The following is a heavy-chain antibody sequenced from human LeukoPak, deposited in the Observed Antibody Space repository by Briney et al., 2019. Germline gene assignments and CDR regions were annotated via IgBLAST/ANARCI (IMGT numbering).Heavy chain of an antibody. D-gene: IGHD5-24*01. CDR3: ARVTRDGCEDY. V-gene: IGHV3-53*01. CDR1: GFTVSSYY. Sequence: PGGSLRLSCAASGFTVSSYYMSWVRQAPGKGLEWVSVIYSGGSTYYADSVKGRFTISRDNSKNTLYLQMNSLRAEDTAVNYCARVTRDGCEDYWGQGTLVTVSS. J-gene: IGHJ4*02. CDR2: IYSGGST.